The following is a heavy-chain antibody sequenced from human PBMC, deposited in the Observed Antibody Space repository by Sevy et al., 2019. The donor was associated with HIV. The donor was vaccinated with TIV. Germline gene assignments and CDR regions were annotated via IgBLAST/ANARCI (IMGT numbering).Heavy chain of an antibody. J-gene: IGHJ4*02. CDR1: GLTLTTTG. CDR2: VTSDGTT. V-gene: IGHV3-23*01. D-gene: IGHD3-16*01. Sequence: GGSLRLSCAASGLTLTTTGMSWVRQAPGKGLEWVAGVTSDGTTYYADSVRDRFTVSRDISKNTLYLQLNSLRADDTAVFYCAGGDRTMITDLDYWGQGTLVTVSS. CDR3: AGGDRTMITDLDY.